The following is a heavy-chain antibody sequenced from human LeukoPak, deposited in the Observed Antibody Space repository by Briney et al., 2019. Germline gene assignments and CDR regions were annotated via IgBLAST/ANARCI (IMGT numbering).Heavy chain of an antibody. CDR2: ISSSSSNNI. D-gene: IGHD3-10*01. CDR3: AKGGNDYYYYGMDV. CDR1: GFTFSSYA. Sequence: GGSLRLSCAASGFTFSSYAMSWVRQAPGKGLEWVSYISSSSSNNIYYADSVKGRFTISRDNAKNSLYLQMNSLRAEDTAVYYCAKGGNDYYYYGMDVWGQGTTVTVSS. V-gene: IGHV3-48*01. J-gene: IGHJ6*01.